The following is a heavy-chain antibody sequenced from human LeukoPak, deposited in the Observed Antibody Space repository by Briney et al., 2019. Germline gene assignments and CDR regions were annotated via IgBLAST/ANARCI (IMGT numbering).Heavy chain of an antibody. CDR3: ARDNARHCFDP. CDR1: GFTVSSNY. J-gene: IGHJ5*02. V-gene: IGHV3-53*01. D-gene: IGHD2-2*01. Sequence: GGSLRLSCAASGFTVSSNYMSWVRQAPGKGLEWVSVIYSGGNTYYPDSVKGRFTISRDDSKNTLYLQMNSLRAEDTAVYYCARDNARHCFDPWGQGTLVTVSS. CDR2: IYSGGNT.